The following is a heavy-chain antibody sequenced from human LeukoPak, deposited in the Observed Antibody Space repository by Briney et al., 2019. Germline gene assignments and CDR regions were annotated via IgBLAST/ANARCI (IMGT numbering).Heavy chain of an antibody. V-gene: IGHV4-39*01. CDR1: GGSISSSSYY. Sequence: SSETLSLTCTVSGGSISSSSYYWGWIRQPPGKGLEWIGSIYYSGSTYYNPSLKSRVTISVDTSKNQFSLKLSSATAADTAVYYCARQPSPARRYYMDVWGKGTTVTVSS. D-gene: IGHD2-2*01. CDR2: IYYSGST. CDR3: ARQPSPARRYYMDV. J-gene: IGHJ6*03.